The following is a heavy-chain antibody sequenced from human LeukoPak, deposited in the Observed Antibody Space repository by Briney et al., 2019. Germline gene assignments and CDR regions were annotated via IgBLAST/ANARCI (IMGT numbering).Heavy chain of an antibody. Sequence: ASVKVSCKAPGDTFSTYSIAWVRQAPGQGLEWMGWFNPENGNTNYAQKVQGRVTMTADTSTSTSYMELRSLRSDDTAVYYCAREHSSSWDQFDYWGQGTLVTVSS. CDR1: GDTFSTYS. CDR3: AREHSSSWDQFDY. CDR2: FNPENGNT. V-gene: IGHV1-18*01. J-gene: IGHJ4*02. D-gene: IGHD6-13*01.